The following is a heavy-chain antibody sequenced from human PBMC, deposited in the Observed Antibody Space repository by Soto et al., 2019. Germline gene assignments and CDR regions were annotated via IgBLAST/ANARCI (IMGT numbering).Heavy chain of an antibody. Sequence: QVQLVQSGAEVKKPGASVKVSCQASGYTFPSYGIRWVRQAPGQGLEWMGWISAYNGNTHYAQKLQGRATMTTNTSTRTAYMEPRSLRSDDTAVYYCAREGIGSDILTGYYGYWGQGTLVTVSS. CDR1: GYTFPSYG. CDR3: AREGIGSDILTGYYGY. CDR2: ISAYNGNT. J-gene: IGHJ4*02. V-gene: IGHV1-18*01. D-gene: IGHD3-9*01.